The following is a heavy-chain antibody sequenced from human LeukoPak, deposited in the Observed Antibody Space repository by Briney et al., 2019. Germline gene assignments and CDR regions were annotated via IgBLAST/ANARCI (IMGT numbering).Heavy chain of an antibody. Sequence: PSETLSLTCTVSGGSISSGSYYWSWIRQPAGKGLEWIGSIYYSGSTYYNPSLKSRVTISVDTSKNQFSLKLSSVTAADTAVYYCARETMVRGVIDYWGQGTLVTVSS. J-gene: IGHJ4*02. CDR1: GGSISSGSYY. CDR2: IYYSGST. D-gene: IGHD3-10*01. CDR3: ARETMVRGVIDY. V-gene: IGHV4-39*07.